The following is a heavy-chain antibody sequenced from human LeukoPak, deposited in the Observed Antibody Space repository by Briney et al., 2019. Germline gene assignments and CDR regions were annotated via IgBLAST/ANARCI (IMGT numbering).Heavy chain of an antibody. CDR3: ARDRVTGYYDSSGYLFF. Sequence: PGGSLRLSCAASGFTFSDYYMSWIRQAPGKGLEWVSYISSSGSTIYYADSVKGRFTISRANAKNSLYLQMNSLRAEDTAVYYCARDRVTGYYDSSGYLFFWGQGTLVTVSS. D-gene: IGHD3-22*01. V-gene: IGHV3-11*01. CDR1: GFTFSDYY. J-gene: IGHJ4*02. CDR2: ISSSGSTI.